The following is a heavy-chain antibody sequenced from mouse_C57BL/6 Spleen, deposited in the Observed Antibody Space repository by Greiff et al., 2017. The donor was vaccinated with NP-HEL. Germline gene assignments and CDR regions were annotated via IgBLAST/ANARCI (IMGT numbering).Heavy chain of an antibody. CDR2: IYPGDGDT. CDR3: ARSSYYYGSSPYYAMDY. J-gene: IGHJ4*01. D-gene: IGHD1-1*01. CDR1: GYAFSSSW. Sequence: QVQLKQSGPELVKPGASVKISCKASGYAFSSSWMNWVKQRPGKGLEWIGRIYPGDGDTNYNGKFKGKATLTADKSSSTAYMQLSSLTSEDSAVYFCARSSYYYGSSPYYAMDYWGQGTSVTVSS. V-gene: IGHV1-82*01.